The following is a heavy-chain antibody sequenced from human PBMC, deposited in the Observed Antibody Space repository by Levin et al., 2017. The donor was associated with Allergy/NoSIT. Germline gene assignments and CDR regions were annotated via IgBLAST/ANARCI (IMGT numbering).Heavy chain of an antibody. V-gene: IGHV5-10-1*01. CDR3: ARQSGVRGVTGNYYYYGMDV. J-gene: IGHJ6*02. Sequence: GESLKISCKGSGYSFTSYWISWVRQMPGKGLEWMGRIDPSDSYTNYSPSFQGHVTISADKSISTAYLQWSSLKASDTAMYYCARQSGVRGVTGNYYYYGMDVWGQGTTVTVSS. CDR2: IDPSDSYT. D-gene: IGHD3-10*01. CDR1: GYSFTSYW.